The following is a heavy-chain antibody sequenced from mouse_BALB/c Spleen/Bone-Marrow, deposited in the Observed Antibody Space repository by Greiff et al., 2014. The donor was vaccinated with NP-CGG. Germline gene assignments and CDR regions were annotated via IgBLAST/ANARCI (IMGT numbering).Heavy chain of an antibody. Sequence: QVQLKQSGAELVRPGSSVKISCTASGFAFSSSCMNWVKQRPGQGLEWIGQIYPGDGDTNYNANFKDKATLTTDKSSTTAYMQLSSLTSEDSAVYFCARGGRLTGYYFDYWGQGTTLTVSS. V-gene: IGHV1-80*01. CDR3: ARGGRLTGYYFDY. CDR2: IYPGDGDT. D-gene: IGHD4-1*01. CDR1: GFAFSSSC. J-gene: IGHJ2*01.